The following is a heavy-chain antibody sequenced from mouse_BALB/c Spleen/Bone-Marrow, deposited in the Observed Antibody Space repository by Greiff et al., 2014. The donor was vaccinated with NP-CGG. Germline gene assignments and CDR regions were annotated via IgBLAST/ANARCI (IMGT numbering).Heavy chain of an antibody. CDR3: GISGRYDVGFAY. CDR1: GYSFTGYF. V-gene: IGHV1-37*01. J-gene: IGHJ3*01. Sequence: DVHLVESGPELVKPGASVKISCKASGYSFTGYFMNWVKQSHGKSLEWIGRINPYNGDTFYNQKFKGKATLTVDKSSSTAHMELLSLTSEDSAVYDCGISGRYDVGFAYWGQGTLVTVSA. D-gene: IGHD2-14*01. CDR2: INPYNGDT.